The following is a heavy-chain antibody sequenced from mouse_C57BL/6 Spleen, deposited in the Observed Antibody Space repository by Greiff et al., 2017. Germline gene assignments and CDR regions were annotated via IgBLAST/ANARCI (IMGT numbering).Heavy chain of an antibody. D-gene: IGHD2-12*01. CDR2: IDPENGDT. V-gene: IGHV14-4*01. J-gene: IGHJ4*01. CDR3: TLYYRGYAMDY. Sequence: EVKLVESGAELVRPGASVKLSCTASGFNIKDDYMHWVKQRPEQGLEWIGWIDPENGDTEYASKFQGKATITADTSSNTAYLQLSSLTSEDTAVYYCTLYYRGYAMDYWGQGTSVTVSS. CDR1: GFNIKDDY.